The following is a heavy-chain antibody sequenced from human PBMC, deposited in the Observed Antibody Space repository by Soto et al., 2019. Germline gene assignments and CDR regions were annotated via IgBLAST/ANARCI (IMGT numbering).Heavy chain of an antibody. V-gene: IGHV4-39*01. CDR3: AREEYCSGGSCYIDY. J-gene: IGHJ4*02. Sequence: PSETLSLTCTVSGGSISSSSYYWGWIRQPPGKGLEWIGSIYYSGSTYYNPSLKSRVTISVDTSKNQFSLKLSSVTAADTAVYYCAREEYCSGGSCYIDYWGQGTLVTVSS. CDR1: GGSISSSSYY. D-gene: IGHD2-15*01. CDR2: IYYSGST.